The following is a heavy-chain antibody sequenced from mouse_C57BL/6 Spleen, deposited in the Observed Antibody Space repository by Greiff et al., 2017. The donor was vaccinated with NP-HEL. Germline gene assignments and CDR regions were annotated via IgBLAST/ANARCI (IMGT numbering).Heavy chain of an antibody. CDR3: TRSPVITTVVAYWYFDV. V-gene: IGHV1-5*01. Sequence: EVQLQESGTVLARPGASVKLSCTTSGYTFTSYWLPWVTQRPGQGLEWIGAIYPGNSDTSYNQKFKGKAKLTAVNSASTAYMELSSLTNEDSTIYYCTRSPVITTVVAYWYFDVWGTGTTVTVSS. J-gene: IGHJ1*03. CDR2: IYPGNSDT. CDR1: GYTFTSYW. D-gene: IGHD1-1*01.